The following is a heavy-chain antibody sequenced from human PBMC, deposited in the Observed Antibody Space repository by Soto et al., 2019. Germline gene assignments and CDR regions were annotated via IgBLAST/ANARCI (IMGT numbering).Heavy chain of an antibody. D-gene: IGHD6-19*01. CDR2: IDYSGST. CDR1: GGSVSSGSYY. V-gene: IGHV4-61*01. Sequence: QVQLQESGPGLVKPSETLSLTCTVSGGSVSSGSYYWSWIRQSPGKGLEWIGYIDYSGSTNYNASLKSRVTISVDTSKNQFSLKLSAVTAADTAVYYCARWGYSSGWYDYWGQGTLVTVSS. CDR3: ARWGYSSGWYDY. J-gene: IGHJ4*02.